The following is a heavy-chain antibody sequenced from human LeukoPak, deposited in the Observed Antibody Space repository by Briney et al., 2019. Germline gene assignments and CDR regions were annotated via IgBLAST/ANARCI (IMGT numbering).Heavy chain of an antibody. D-gene: IGHD1-1*01. J-gene: IGHJ4*02. CDR1: GGSFSGYY. CDR3: ARRGRTSASWSY. V-gene: IGHV4-34*01. Sequence: SETLSLTCAVYGGSFSGYYWSWIRQPPGKGLEWIGEINHSGSTNYNPSLKSRVTISVDTSKNQFSLKLSSVTAADTAVYYCARRGRTSASWSYWGQGTLVTVSS. CDR2: INHSGST.